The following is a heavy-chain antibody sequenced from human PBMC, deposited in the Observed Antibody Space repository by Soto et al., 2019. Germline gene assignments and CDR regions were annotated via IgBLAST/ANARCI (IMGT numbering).Heavy chain of an antibody. CDR1: GGSFSGYY. V-gene: IGHV4-34*01. D-gene: IGHD6-19*01. J-gene: IGHJ4*02. CDR3: ARGNSSGFDY. Sequence: QVQLQQWGAGLLKPSETLSLTCAVYGGSFSGYYWSWIRQPPGKGLEWIGEINHSGSTNYNPSLKSRVTISVDTSKNQFSLKLSSVTAADTAVYYCARGNSSGFDYWGQGTLVTVSS. CDR2: INHSGST.